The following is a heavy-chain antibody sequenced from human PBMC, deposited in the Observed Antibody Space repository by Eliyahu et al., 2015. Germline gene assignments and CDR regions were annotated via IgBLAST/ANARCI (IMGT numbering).Heavy chain of an antibody. CDR2: ISGTGYRI. J-gene: IGHJ3*02. V-gene: IGHV3-23*04. CDR3: AKSATKRGNGDYVFDAYDI. D-gene: IGHD4-17*01. Sequence: EAQLVESGGGLVQPGGSLRLXCAASGFXFXXYAXSWVRQAPGKGLEWVSGISGTGYRIFYADSVKGRFTVSRDNSKDTLYLQMNTLSVEDTAAYYCAKSATKRGNGDYVFDAYDIWGQGTRVTVSS. CDR1: GFXFXXYA.